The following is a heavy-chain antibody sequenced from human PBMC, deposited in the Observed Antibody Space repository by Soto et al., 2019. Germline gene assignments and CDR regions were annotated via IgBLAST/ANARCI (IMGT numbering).Heavy chain of an antibody. V-gene: IGHV1-69*13. D-gene: IGHD6-13*01. CDR1: GGTFSSYF. CDR3: ARETPSAAAAYYYYGLDV. CDR2: IIPVFGTA. J-gene: IGHJ6*02. Sequence: SVKVSRKVSGGTFSSYFINWVRQAPGQGLEWVGGIIPVFGTASYAEKFQGRVTITADESTSTAYMELSRLRSDDTAVYYCARETPSAAAAYYYYGLDVWGQGTTVTVSS.